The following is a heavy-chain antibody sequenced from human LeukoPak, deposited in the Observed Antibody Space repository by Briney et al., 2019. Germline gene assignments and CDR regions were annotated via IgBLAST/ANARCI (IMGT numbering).Heavy chain of an antibody. D-gene: IGHD2-2*01. CDR3: ARGPVVPGPMLRNSYYYYMDV. CDR2: ISPGGST. CDR1: GASINDYY. J-gene: IGHJ6*03. Sequence: KSSETLSLTCAVHGASINDYYWSWIRQSPGKGLQWIGSISPGGSTNYNPSLKSRVTIYLDTSKSQFSLNVGSVNAADTGVYFCARGPVVPGPMLRNSYYYYMDVWGKGTTVTVSS. V-gene: IGHV4-34*01.